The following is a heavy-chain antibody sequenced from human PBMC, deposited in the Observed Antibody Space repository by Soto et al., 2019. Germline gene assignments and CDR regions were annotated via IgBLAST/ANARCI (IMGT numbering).Heavy chain of an antibody. V-gene: IGHV4-34*01. CDR2: INHSGST. D-gene: IGHD6-13*01. J-gene: IGHJ3*02. Sequence: QVQLQQWGAGLLKPSETLSLTCAVYGGSFSGYYWSWIRQPPGKGLEWIGEINHSGSTNYNPSLKRRVTLAVDPSTNQFSLNLRSVTAADTAVYYCARGRAAAAFPFDIWGQGTMVTVSS. CDR3: ARGRAAAAFPFDI. CDR1: GGSFSGYY.